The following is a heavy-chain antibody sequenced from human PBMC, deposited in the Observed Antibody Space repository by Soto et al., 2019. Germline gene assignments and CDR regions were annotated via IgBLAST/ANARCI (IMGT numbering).Heavy chain of an antibody. V-gene: IGHV4-4*02. J-gene: IGHJ4*02. CDR2: IYHSGST. CDR1: GGSISSSNW. D-gene: IGHD3-22*01. Sequence: QVQLQESGPGLVKPSGTLSLTCAVSGGSISSSNWWSWVRQPPGKGLEWMGEIYHSGSTNYNPSLKSRVTISVDKSKNQFSLKLSSVTAADTAVYYCASISDYYDSSGYRFIAYFDYWGQGTLVTVSS. CDR3: ASISDYYDSSGYRFIAYFDY.